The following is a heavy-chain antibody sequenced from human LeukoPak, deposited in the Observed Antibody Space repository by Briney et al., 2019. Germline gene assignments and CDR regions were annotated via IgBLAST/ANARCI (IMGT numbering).Heavy chain of an antibody. CDR2: INPNSGGT. V-gene: IGHV1-2*02. Sequence: ASVKVSCKASGYTFTGYYMHWVRQAPGQGLEWMGWINPNSGGTNYAQKFQGRVTMTRDTSIRTAYMELSRLRSDDTAVYYCARGVSSGWYAKYNWFDPWGQGTLVTVSS. CDR3: ARGVSSGWYAKYNWFDP. D-gene: IGHD6-19*01. CDR1: GYTFTGYY. J-gene: IGHJ5*02.